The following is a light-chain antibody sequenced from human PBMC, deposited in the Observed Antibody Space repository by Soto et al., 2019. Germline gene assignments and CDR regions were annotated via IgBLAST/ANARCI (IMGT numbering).Light chain of an antibody. CDR1: SSDVGGYNY. CDR2: DVS. Sequence: QSALTQPASVSVSPGQSITIPCTGTSSDVGGYNYVSWYQQHPGKAPKLMIYDVSNRPSGVSNRFSGSKSGNTASLTISGLQAEDEADYYCSSYTSSSTLYVFGTGTKLTVL. J-gene: IGLJ1*01. CDR3: SSYTSSSTLYV. V-gene: IGLV2-14*01.